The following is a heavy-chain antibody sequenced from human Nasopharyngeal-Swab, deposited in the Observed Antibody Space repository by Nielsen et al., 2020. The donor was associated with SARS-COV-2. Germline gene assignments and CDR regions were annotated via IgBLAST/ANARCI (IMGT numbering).Heavy chain of an antibody. CDR2: MWYDGSNK. Sequence: GGSLRLSCAASGFTFSSYGMHWVRQAPGKGLEWVAVMWYDGSNKYYADSVKGRFTISRDNSKNTLYLQMNILRAEDTAVYYCARDSHLGGFDHWGQGSLVTVSS. D-gene: IGHD3-16*01. CDR1: GFTFSSYG. V-gene: IGHV3-33*01. CDR3: ARDSHLGGFDH. J-gene: IGHJ4*02.